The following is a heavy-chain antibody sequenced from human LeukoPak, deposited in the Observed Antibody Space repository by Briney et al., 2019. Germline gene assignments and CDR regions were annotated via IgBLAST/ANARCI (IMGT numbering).Heavy chain of an antibody. V-gene: IGHV3-7*01. CDR2: IYEGGRKK. CDR1: GFTFSNHW. Sequence: GGSLRLSCAASGFTFSNHWMSWVRQARGKGGEGVAHIYEGGRKKNYVDSVKDGFTISRDNAKNSLYLQMNSLTAEDTAVYYCAREGKESYGMDVWGPRTTVTLSS. J-gene: IGHJ6*02. D-gene: IGHD3-10*01. CDR3: AREGKESYGMDV.